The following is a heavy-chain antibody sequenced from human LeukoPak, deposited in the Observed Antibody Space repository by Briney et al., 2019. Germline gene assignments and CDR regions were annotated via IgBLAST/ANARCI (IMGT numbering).Heavy chain of an antibody. CDR1: GYTFSTYY. D-gene: IGHD3-22*01. Sequence: ASVKVSCKASGYTFSTYYMHWVRQAPGQGLEWMGIINPSAGSTTYAQKFQGRVTITADESTSTAYMELSSLRSEDTAVYYCARGDDSSGYYPNWGQGTLVTVSS. V-gene: IGHV1-46*01. CDR3: ARGDDSSGYYPN. CDR2: INPSAGST. J-gene: IGHJ4*02.